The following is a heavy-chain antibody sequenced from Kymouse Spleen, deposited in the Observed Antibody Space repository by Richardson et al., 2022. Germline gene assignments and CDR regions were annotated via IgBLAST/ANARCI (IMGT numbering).Heavy chain of an antibody. V-gene: IGHV3-15*01. CDR2: IKSKTDGGTT. D-gene: IGHD3-10*01. CDR1: GFTFSNAW. Sequence: EVQLVESGGGLVKPGGSLRLSCAASGFTFSNAWMSWVRQAPGKGLEWVGRIKSKTDGGTTDYAAPVKGRFTISRDDSKNTLYLQMNSLKTEDTAVYYCTTVITMVRGVIPFDYWGQGTLVTVSS. J-gene: IGHJ4*02. CDR3: TTVITMVRGVIPFDY.